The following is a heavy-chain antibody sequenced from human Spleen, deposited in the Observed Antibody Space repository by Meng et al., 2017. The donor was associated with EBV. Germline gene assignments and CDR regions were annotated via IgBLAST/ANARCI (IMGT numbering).Heavy chain of an antibody. CDR1: GYTFNNNG. Sequence: QVQLMQSGAEVKKPWASVKVSCKASGYTFNNNGITWVRQAPGQGLEWMGWISGYNGNTHYARSVQGRVTMTTDTSTSTAYMELRSLRSDDTAVYYCARAHGDYEFDFWGQGTLVTVSS. CDR3: ARAHGDYEFDF. D-gene: IGHD4-17*01. CDR2: ISGYNGNT. J-gene: IGHJ4*02. V-gene: IGHV1-18*01.